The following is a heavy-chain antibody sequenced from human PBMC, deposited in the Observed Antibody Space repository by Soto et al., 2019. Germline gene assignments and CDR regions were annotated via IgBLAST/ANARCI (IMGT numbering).Heavy chain of an antibody. CDR2: IYYTGST. Sequence: SETLSLTCNVSGGSTRSLTYFWGWIRQPPGKALEWIGSIYYTGSTYHNPSLKRRLTISVDTSKNQFSLRLSSVTAADTAVYYCARQRGYCSGGSCYRYWYFDLWGRGTLVTVTS. J-gene: IGHJ2*01. V-gene: IGHV4-39*01. CDR3: ARQRGYCSGGSCYRYWYFDL. D-gene: IGHD2-15*01. CDR1: GGSTRSLTYF.